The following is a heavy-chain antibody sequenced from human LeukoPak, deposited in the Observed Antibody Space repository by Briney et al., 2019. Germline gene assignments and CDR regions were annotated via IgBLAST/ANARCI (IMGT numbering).Heavy chain of an antibody. CDR1: GFTFSSYW. CDR3: ARVTTGYSSSWSPEAFDY. Sequence: GGSLRLSCAASGFTFSSYWKSWVRQAPRKGLEWVANIKQDGSEKYYVDSVKGRFTISRDNAKNSLYLQMNSLRAEDTAVYYCARVTTGYSSSWSPEAFDYWGQGTLITVSS. V-gene: IGHV3-7*01. J-gene: IGHJ4*02. D-gene: IGHD6-13*01. CDR2: IKQDGSEK.